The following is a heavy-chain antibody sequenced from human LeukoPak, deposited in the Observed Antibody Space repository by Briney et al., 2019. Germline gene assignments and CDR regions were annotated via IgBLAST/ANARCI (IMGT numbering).Heavy chain of an antibody. CDR1: GGSISSSSYY. CDR2: IYYSGST. Sequence: SETLSLTCTVSGGSISSSSYYWGWLRQPPGKGLEWIGRIYYSGSTYYNPSLKSRVTISVDTSKNQFSLKLSSVTAADTAVYYCAGEPREELPTWARMVAFDIWGQGTMVTVSS. CDR3: AGEPREELPTWARMVAFDI. D-gene: IGHD1-7*01. V-gene: IGHV4-39*07. J-gene: IGHJ3*02.